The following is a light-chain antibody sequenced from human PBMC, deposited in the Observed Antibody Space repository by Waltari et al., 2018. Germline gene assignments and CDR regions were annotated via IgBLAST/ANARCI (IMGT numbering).Light chain of an antibody. J-gene: IGKJ2*01. CDR1: QEITTS. CDR2: DAS. Sequence: KKKSANHRSEAVEDRVRSTCQATQEITTSLSWFQQKPGEPPNLLISDASTFQPGVPSRFLVTSSGTAFSFTITGLQLEDSATYSCPHYHILPSPFGRG. CDR3: PHYHILPSP. V-gene: IGKV1-33*01.